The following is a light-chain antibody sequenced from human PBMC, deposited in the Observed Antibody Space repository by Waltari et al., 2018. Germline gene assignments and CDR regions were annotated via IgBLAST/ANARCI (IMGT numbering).Light chain of an antibody. CDR3: QQYTSFSLT. CDR1: QGISSY. V-gene: IGKV1-5*03. Sequence: DIQLTQSPSFLSASIGDRVTITCRASQGISSYLAWYQQKPGKAPKLLISKASTLESGVPSRFSGSGSGTEFTLTISSLQPDDFATYYCQQYTSFSLTFGGGTTVEIK. J-gene: IGKJ4*01. CDR2: KAS.